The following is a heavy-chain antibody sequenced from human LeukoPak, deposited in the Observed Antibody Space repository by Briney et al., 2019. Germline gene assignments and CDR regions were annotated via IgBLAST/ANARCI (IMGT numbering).Heavy chain of an antibody. CDR3: ARLPKMYYYGSGSRLPDY. CDR1: GGSISSYY. D-gene: IGHD3-10*01. V-gene: IGHV4-59*12. CDR2: INYSGST. Sequence: SETLSLTCTVSGGSISSYYWSWIRQFPGKGLEWIGYINYSGSTNYNPSLKSRVTISVDTSKNQFSLKLSSVTAADTAVYYCARLPKMYYYGSGSRLPDYWGQGTLVTVSS. J-gene: IGHJ4*02.